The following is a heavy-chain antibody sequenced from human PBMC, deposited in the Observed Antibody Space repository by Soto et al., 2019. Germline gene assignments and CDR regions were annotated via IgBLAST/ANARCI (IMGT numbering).Heavy chain of an antibody. J-gene: IGHJ4*02. Sequence: ASVEVSCKASGGTFSSYAISWGRQGPGQGLEWMGGIIPIFGTANYAQKFQGRVTITADDSTSTAYMELSSLSSEDTAVYYCARDIGGSGYSNYFDYWGQGTLVTVSS. CDR2: IIPIFGTA. D-gene: IGHD3-22*01. CDR3: ARDIGGSGYSNYFDY. V-gene: IGHV1-69*13. CDR1: GGTFSSYA.